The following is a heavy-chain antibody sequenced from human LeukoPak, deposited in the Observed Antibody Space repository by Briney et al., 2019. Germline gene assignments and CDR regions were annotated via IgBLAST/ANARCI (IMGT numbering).Heavy chain of an antibody. CDR1: GGSISSYY. V-gene: IGHV4-59*08. D-gene: IGHD2-2*01. Sequence: SETLSLTCTVSGGSISSYYWSWIRQPPGKGLEWIGYIYYSGSTNYNPSLKSRVTISVDTSKNQFSLKLSSVTAADTAVYYCARSRRYCSSTSCSYSDYWGQGTLVTVSS. CDR3: ARSRRYCSSTSCSYSDY. J-gene: IGHJ4*02. CDR2: IYYSGST.